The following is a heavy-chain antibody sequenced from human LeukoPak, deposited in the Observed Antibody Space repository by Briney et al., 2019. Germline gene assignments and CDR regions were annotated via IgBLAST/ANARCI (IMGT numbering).Heavy chain of an antibody. CDR2: IYNGDST. CDR1: GFTVSSDY. D-gene: IGHD3-22*01. Sequence: AGGSLRLSCAASGFTVSSDYMSWVRQAPGKGLEWVSVIYNGDSTHYADSVKGRFTISRDNSKNRLLLQMNGLRAEDTAVYYCARDFKKGSGYDYWGQGTLVTVSS. CDR3: ARDFKKGSGYDY. V-gene: IGHV3-53*01. J-gene: IGHJ4*02.